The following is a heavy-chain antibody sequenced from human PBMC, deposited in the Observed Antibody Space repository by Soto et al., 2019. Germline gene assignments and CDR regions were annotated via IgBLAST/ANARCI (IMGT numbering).Heavy chain of an antibody. J-gene: IGHJ4*02. CDR2: ISSSSSYT. Sequence: GGSLRLSCAASGFTFSDYYMSWIRQAPGKGLEWVSYISSSSSYTNYADSVKGRFTISRDNAKNSLYLQMNSLRAEDTAVYYCARGYSCYDFLDYWGQGTLVTVSS. V-gene: IGHV3-11*06. D-gene: IGHD5-12*01. CDR3: ARGYSCYDFLDY. CDR1: GFTFSDYY.